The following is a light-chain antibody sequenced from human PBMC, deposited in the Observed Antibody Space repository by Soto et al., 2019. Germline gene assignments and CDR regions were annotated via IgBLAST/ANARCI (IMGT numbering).Light chain of an antibody. Sequence: QSALTQPPSVSGAPGQRVTISCAGGSSNIGAGYDVHWYQQLPGTAPKLLIFGNTNRPSGVPDRFSGSKSGTSASLAITGLQADDEADYYCQSYDSSLSVVVFGGGTQ. CDR1: SSNIGAGYD. CDR3: QSYDSSLSVVV. V-gene: IGLV1-40*01. J-gene: IGLJ2*01. CDR2: GNT.